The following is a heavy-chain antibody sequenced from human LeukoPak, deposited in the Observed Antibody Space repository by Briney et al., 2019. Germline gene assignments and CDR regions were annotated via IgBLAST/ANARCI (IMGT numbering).Heavy chain of an antibody. D-gene: IGHD6-13*01. Sequence: PGRSLRLSCAASGFTFSSYAMHWVRQAPGKGLEWVAVISYDGSNKYYADSVKGRFTISRDNSKNTLYLQMNSLRAEDTAVYYCASPLYSSSWVPTSYYYYGMDVWGQGTTVTVSS. CDR2: ISYDGSNK. V-gene: IGHV3-30-3*01. J-gene: IGHJ6*02. CDR3: ASPLYSSSWVPTSYYYYGMDV. CDR1: GFTFSSYA.